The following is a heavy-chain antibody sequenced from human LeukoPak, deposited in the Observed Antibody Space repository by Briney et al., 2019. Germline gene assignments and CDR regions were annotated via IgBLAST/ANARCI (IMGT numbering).Heavy chain of an antibody. CDR1: GFTFSIYP. J-gene: IGHJ4*02. V-gene: IGHV3-30*03. CDR3: AREFTDITMIVVVIDY. D-gene: IGHD3-22*01. Sequence: GGSLRLSCAASGFTFSIYPMHWVRQAPGKGLEWVAVISNDGRDKHHADSVKGRFTISRDNSKNTVYLQMNSLRPEDTAVYYCAREFTDITMIVVVIDYWGQGTLVTVSS. CDR2: ISNDGRDK.